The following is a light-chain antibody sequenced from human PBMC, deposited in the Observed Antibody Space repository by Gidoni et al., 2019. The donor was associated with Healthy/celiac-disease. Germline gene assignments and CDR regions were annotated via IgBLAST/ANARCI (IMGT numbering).Light chain of an antibody. Sequence: IQLTQSPSSLSASVGDRVTITGRASQGSSSYLAWYQQKPEKAPKLLIYAASTLQSGVPSRFSGSGAGKDFTLTISSLQPEDFATYCCQQLNSYPRTFGQGTKLEIK. CDR1: QGSSSY. J-gene: IGKJ2*01. CDR3: QQLNSYPRT. CDR2: AAS. V-gene: IGKV1-9*01.